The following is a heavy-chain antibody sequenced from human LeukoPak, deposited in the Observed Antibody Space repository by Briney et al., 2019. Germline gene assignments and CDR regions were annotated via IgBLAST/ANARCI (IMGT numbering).Heavy chain of an antibody. Sequence: EGSLRLSCAASGFTFSIYWMSWVRQAPGKGLEWVANIKQDGSEKNYVDSVKGRFTISRDNAKNSLYLQMNSLRAEDTAVYYCARDHHPFTAWGQGTLVTVSS. J-gene: IGHJ4*02. CDR1: GFTFSIYW. V-gene: IGHV3-7*04. D-gene: IGHD5-18*01. CDR3: ARDHHPFTA. CDR2: IKQDGSEK.